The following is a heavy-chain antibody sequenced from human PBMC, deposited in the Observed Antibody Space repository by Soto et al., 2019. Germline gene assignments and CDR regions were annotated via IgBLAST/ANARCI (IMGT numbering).Heavy chain of an antibody. CDR1: GDSITSYY. D-gene: IGHD2-8*01. J-gene: IGHJ5*01. CDR3: ARGYCTTNSCHNWFDS. V-gene: IGHV4-59*01. Sequence: LSLTCTVSGDSITSYYWNWIRQPPGKGLEWIGYMYYSGNTKYNTNYNPSLKSRVTISTDTSKNQFSLKLSSVTAADTAVYYCARGYCTTNSCHNWFDSWGQGTLVTVSS. CDR2: MYYSGNT.